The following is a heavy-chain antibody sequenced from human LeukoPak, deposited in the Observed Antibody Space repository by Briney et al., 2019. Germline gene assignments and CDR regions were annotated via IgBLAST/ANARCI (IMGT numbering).Heavy chain of an antibody. J-gene: IGHJ6*02. Sequence: GASVKVSCKASGYTFTSYGISWVRQAPGQGLEWMGWISAYNGNTNYAQKLQGRVTMTTDTSTSTAYMELRSLRSDDTAVYYCARDGYYDFWSGAPYYYYGMDVWGQGTTVTVSS. CDR3: ARDGYYDFWSGAPYYYYGMDV. V-gene: IGHV1-18*01. CDR1: GYTFTSYG. CDR2: ISAYNGNT. D-gene: IGHD3-3*01.